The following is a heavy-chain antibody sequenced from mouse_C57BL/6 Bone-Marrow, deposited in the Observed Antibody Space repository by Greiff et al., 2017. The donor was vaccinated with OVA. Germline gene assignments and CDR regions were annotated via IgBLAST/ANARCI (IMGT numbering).Heavy chain of an antibody. CDR3: ARSGGNSWFAY. J-gene: IGHJ3*01. V-gene: IGHV1-72*01. D-gene: IGHD2-1*01. CDR1: GYTFTSYW. Sequence: QVQLKQPGAELVKPGASVKLSCKASGYTFTSYWMHWVKQRPGRGLEWIGRVDPTSGGTKYNEKFKSKATLTVDQPSSTAYMQLSSLTSEDSAVYYCARSGGNSWFAYWGQGTLVTVSA. CDR2: VDPTSGGT.